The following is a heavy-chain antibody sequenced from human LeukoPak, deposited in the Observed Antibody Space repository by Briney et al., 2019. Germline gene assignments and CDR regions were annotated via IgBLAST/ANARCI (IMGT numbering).Heavy chain of an antibody. J-gene: IGHJ5*02. D-gene: IGHD6-19*01. CDR1: GGSSSGYY. Sequence: SETLSLTCAVYGGSSSGYYWSWIRQPPGKGLEWIGEINHSGSTNYNPSLKSRVTISVDTSKNQFSLKLSSVTAADTAVYYCARSRGVSSGWTLDNWFDPWGQGTLVTVSS. CDR2: INHSGST. V-gene: IGHV4-34*01. CDR3: ARSRGVSSGWTLDNWFDP.